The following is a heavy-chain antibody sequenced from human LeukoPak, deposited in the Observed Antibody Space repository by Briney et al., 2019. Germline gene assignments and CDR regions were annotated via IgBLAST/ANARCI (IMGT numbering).Heavy chain of an antibody. J-gene: IGHJ4*02. CDR2: ISGSGGST. CDR3: AKDRYSSGWYDY. V-gene: IGHV3-23*01. CDR1: VFTFRCYA. Sequence: GWAVRHSRAASVFTFRCYAIRWLGQAPAKERDGVSAISGSGGSTYYADSVKGRFTISRDNSKNTLYLQMNSLRAEDTAVYYCAKDRYSSGWYDYWGQGTLVTVSS. D-gene: IGHD6-19*01.